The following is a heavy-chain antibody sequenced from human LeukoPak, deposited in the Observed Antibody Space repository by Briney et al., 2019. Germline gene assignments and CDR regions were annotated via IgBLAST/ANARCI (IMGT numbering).Heavy chain of an antibody. CDR2: IYYSGST. CDR1: GVSISSSSYY. CDR3: ARVGWQSHTRNYFDY. V-gene: IGHV4-61*05. J-gene: IGHJ4*02. D-gene: IGHD1-14*01. Sequence: SETLSLTCTVSGVSISSSSYYWGWIRQPPGKGLEWIGYIYYSGSTNYNPSLKSRVTISVDTSKNQFSLKLSSVTAADTAVYYCARVGWQSHTRNYFDYWGQGTLVTVSS.